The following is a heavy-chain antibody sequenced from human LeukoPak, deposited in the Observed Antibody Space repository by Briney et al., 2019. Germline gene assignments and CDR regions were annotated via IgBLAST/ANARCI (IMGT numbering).Heavy chain of an antibody. J-gene: IGHJ4*02. CDR1: GFTFSSYA. V-gene: IGHV3-23*01. D-gene: IGHD3-10*01. Sequence: GGSLRLSCGASGFTFSSYAMSWVRQAPGKGLEWVSAISGGGGTTYYADSVKGRFTISRDNSRNTLYLQMNSLRDEDTAVYYCAEAKQDGSGSFGYSAFDYWGQGTLVTVSS. CDR2: ISGGGGTT. CDR3: AEAKQDGSGSFGYSAFDY.